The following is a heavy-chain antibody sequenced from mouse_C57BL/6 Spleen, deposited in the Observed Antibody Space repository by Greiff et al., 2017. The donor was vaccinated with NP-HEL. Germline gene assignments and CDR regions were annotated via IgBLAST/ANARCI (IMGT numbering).Heavy chain of an antibody. CDR1: GYAFSSSW. J-gene: IGHJ3*01. CDR2: IYPGDGDT. D-gene: IGHD1-2*01. CDR3: ARDEVLRHQAWFAY. Sequence: VQLQHSGPELVKPGASVKISCKASGYAFSSSWMNWVKQRPGKGLEWIGRIYPGDGDTNYNGKFKGKATLTADKSSSTAYMQLSSLTSEDSAVYFCARDEVLRHQAWFAYWGQGTLVTVSA. V-gene: IGHV1-82*01.